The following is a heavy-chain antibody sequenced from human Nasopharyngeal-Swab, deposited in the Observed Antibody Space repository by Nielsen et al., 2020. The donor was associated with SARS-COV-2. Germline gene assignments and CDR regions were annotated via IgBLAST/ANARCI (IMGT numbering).Heavy chain of an antibody. V-gene: IGHV1-46*01. Sequence: WVRQAPGQGLEWMGMIHPGSGGTTYAQKVQGRVTMTRDTSTSTVFMDLSSLRSEDTAVYYCAGRGRCSGSSCDMDVWGQGTTVTVSS. J-gene: IGHJ6*02. D-gene: IGHD2-2*01. CDR3: AGRGRCSGSSCDMDV. CDR2: IHPGSGGT.